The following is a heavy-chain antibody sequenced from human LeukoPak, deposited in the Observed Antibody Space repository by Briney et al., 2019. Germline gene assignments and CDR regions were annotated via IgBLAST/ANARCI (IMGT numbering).Heavy chain of an antibody. D-gene: IGHD3-22*01. Sequence: PSETLSLTCTVSGGSISSYYWSWIRQPPGKGLEWIGEINHSGSTNYNPSLKSRVTISVDTSKNQFSLKLSSVTAADTAVYYCARPHYYDSSGYPRFYARRNDAFDIWGQGTMVTVSS. J-gene: IGHJ3*02. CDR2: INHSGST. CDR3: ARPHYYDSSGYPRFYARRNDAFDI. V-gene: IGHV4-34*01. CDR1: GGSISSYY.